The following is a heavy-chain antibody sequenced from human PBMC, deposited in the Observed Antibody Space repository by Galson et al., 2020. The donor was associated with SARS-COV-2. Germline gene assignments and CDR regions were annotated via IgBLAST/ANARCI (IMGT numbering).Heavy chain of an antibody. CDR1: GFTFTRYW. CDR2: INEDGRIT. J-gene: IGHJ5*02. D-gene: IGHD3-16*01. CDR3: ARDVGGVASA. V-gene: IGHV3-74*01. Sequence: GESLKISCEASGFTFTRYWLHWVPQVPGEGLVWVSRINEDGRITDYADSVRGRFTIYRDNAKNTLYLQMNHLRPDDTSVYYCARDVGGVASAWGQGTLVTVSS.